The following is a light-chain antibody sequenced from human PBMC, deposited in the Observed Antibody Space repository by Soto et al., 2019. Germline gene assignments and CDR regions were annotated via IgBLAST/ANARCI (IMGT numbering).Light chain of an antibody. V-gene: IGKV3-20*01. Sequence: EIVLTQSPGSLSLSPGEGATLSCRASQSVSSSFFAWYQQKPGQAPSLLIYGASRRATGVPDRFSGSGSGTDFTLSISRLVPEDFAVYYCQQYESSVTFGQGTKVEIK. CDR3: QQYESSVT. J-gene: IGKJ1*01. CDR1: QSVSSSF. CDR2: GAS.